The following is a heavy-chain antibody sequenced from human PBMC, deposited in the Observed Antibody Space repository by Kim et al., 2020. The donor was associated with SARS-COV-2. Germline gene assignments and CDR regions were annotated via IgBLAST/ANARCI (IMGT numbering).Heavy chain of an antibody. Sequence: ASVKVSCKASGYTFTSYDINWVRQATGQGLEWMGWMNPNSGNTGYAQKFQGRVTMTRNTSISTAYMELSSLRSEDTAVYYCARSPSYYYGSGSYSRWFDPWGQGTLVTVSS. J-gene: IGHJ5*02. CDR3: ARSPSYYYGSGSYSRWFDP. CDR2: MNPNSGNT. D-gene: IGHD3-10*01. V-gene: IGHV1-8*01. CDR1: GYTFTSYD.